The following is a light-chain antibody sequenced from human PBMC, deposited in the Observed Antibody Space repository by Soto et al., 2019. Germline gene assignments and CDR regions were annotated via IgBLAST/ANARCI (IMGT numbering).Light chain of an antibody. Sequence: QSALTHPPSASGTPGQRVTIPCSGSSSKIGGNSVNWFQQLPGAAPKLLISSTKQRPSGVPDRFSGSKSGTSGSLAISGLQSRDEAEYFCAAWDESLNGFVFGAGTKVTVL. V-gene: IGLV1-44*01. CDR2: STK. J-gene: IGLJ1*01. CDR3: AAWDESLNGFV. CDR1: SSKIGGNS.